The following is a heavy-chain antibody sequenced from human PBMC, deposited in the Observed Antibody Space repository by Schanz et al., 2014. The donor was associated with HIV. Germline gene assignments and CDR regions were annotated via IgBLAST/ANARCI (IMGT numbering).Heavy chain of an antibody. CDR3: ATTFCFGGSCHTGPFDH. CDR1: GFTFNSYG. J-gene: IGHJ4*02. D-gene: IGHD2-15*01. CDR2: IWFDGSNK. V-gene: IGHV3-33*01. Sequence: VQLVESGGGVVQPGRSLRLSCAASGFTFNSYGMHWVRQAPGKGLEWVALIWFDGSNKFYADSVKGRFTISRDNSKNTLHLQMNSLRAEDTALYFCATTFCFGGSCHTGPFDHWGRGTLVTVSS.